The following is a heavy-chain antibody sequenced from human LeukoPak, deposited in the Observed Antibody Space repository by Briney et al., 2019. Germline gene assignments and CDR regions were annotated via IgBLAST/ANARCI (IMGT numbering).Heavy chain of an antibody. CDR1: GFTFSSYS. V-gene: IGHV3-21*01. CDR2: ISSSSSYI. Sequence: GGSLRLSCAASGFTFSSYSMNWVRQAPGKGLEWVSSISSSSSYIYYADSVKGRFTISRDNAKNSLYLQMNSLRAEDTAVYYCARQTRQWLVYYYDYYGMDGWGQGDTGTGS. J-gene: IGHJ6*01. CDR3: ARQTRQWLVYYYDYYGMDG. D-gene: IGHD6-19*01.